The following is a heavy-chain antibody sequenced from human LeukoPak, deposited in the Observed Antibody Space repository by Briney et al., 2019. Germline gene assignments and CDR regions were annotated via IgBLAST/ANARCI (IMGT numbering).Heavy chain of an antibody. CDR2: ISYDGSNK. J-gene: IGHJ4*02. V-gene: IGHV3-30-3*01. CDR3: ARGIGYSSGYDY. Sequence: GGSLRLSCAASGFTFSSYAMHWVRQAPGKGLEWVAVISYDGSNKYYADSVKGRFTISRDNSKNTLYLQMNSLRAEDTAVYYCARGIGYSSGYDYWGQGTLVTVSS. D-gene: IGHD6-19*01. CDR1: GFTFSSYA.